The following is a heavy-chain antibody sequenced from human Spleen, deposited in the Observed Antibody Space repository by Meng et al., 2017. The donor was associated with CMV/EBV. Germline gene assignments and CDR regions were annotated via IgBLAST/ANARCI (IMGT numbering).Heavy chain of an antibody. CDR2: INSDGSST. CDR3: AKAPEYCSSTSCFTFDY. CDR1: GFTFSSYW. D-gene: IGHD2-2*02. J-gene: IGHJ4*02. V-gene: IGHV3-74*01. Sequence: GESLKISCAASGFTFSSYWMHWVRQAPGKGLVWVSRINSDGSSTSYADSVKGRFTISRDNAKNSLYLQMNSLRPEDTALYYCAKAPEYCSSTSCFTFDYWGQGTLVTVSS.